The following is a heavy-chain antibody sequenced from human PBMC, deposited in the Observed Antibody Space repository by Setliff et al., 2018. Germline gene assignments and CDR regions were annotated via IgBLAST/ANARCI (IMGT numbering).Heavy chain of an antibody. V-gene: IGHV3-30-3*01. D-gene: IGHD4-17*01. J-gene: IGHJ4*02. Sequence: GGSLRLSCAASGFSFSSYSMHWVRQAPGKGLEWVAVISYDGSKKYHADSVKGRFTISRDNSKNTLYLQMNSLRAEDTAVYYCAKDNLLRAVTTTNDFDYWGQGTLVTVSS. CDR1: GFSFSSYS. CDR3: AKDNLLRAVTTTNDFDY. CDR2: ISYDGSKK.